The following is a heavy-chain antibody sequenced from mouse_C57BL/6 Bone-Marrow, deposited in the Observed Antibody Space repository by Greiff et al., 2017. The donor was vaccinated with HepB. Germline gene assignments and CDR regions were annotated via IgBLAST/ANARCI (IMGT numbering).Heavy chain of an antibody. J-gene: IGHJ3*01. CDR1: GYTFTSYW. CDR2: IDPSDSYT. D-gene: IGHD1-1*01. Sequence: QVQLQQPGAELVMPGASVKLSCKASGYTFTSYWMHWVKQRPGQGLEWIGEIDPSDSYTNYNQKFKGKSTLTVDKSSSTAYMQLSSLTSEDSAFYYCAREGYYGSSPWFAYWGQGTLVTVSA. V-gene: IGHV1-69*01. CDR3: AREGYYGSSPWFAY.